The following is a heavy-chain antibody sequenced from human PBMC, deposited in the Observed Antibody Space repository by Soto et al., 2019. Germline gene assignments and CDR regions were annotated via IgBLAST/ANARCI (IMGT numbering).Heavy chain of an antibody. D-gene: IGHD3-10*01. J-gene: IGHJ4*02. CDR1: GFTFSSYG. Sequence: GGSLRLSCAASGFTFSSYGMHWVRQAPGKGLEWVAVIWYDGSNKYYADSVKGRFTISRDNSKNTLYLQMNSLRAEDTAVYYCARAGRASLWFGNDYWGQGTLVTVSS. CDR3: ARAGRASLWFGNDY. CDR2: IWYDGSNK. V-gene: IGHV3-33*01.